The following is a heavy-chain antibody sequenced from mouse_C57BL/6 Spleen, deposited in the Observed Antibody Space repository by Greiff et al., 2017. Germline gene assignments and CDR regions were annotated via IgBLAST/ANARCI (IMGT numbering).Heavy chain of an antibody. Sequence: EVKLMESEGGLVQPGSSMKLSCTASGFTFSDYYMAWVRQVPEKGLEWVANINYDGSSTYYLDSLKSRFIISRDNAKNILYLQMSSLKSEDTATYYCARDDDWFAYWGQGTLVTVSA. CDR2: INYDGSST. CDR1: GFTFSDYY. V-gene: IGHV5-16*01. CDR3: ARDDDWFAY. J-gene: IGHJ3*01.